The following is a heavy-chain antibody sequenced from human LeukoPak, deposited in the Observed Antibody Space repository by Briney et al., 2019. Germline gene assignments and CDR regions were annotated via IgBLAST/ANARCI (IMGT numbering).Heavy chain of an antibody. CDR2: INPNSGGT. CDR3: ARGPSGSFPDDAFDI. CDR1: GYTFTGYY. D-gene: IGHD1-26*01. V-gene: IGHV1-2*02. Sequence: ASVKVSCKASGYTFTGYYMHWVRQAPGQGLEWMGWINPNSGGTNYAQKFQGRLTMTRDTSISTAYMELSRLRSDDTAVYYCARGPSGSFPDDAFDIWGQGTMVTVSS. J-gene: IGHJ3*02.